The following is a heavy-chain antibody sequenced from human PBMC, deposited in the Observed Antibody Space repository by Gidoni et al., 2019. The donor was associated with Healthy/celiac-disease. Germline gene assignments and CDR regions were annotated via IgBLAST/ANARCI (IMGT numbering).Heavy chain of an antibody. D-gene: IGHD3-10*01. Sequence: EVQLLESGGGLVQPGGSLRLSCAASGFTFSSYAMSWVRQAPGKGLEWVLAISGSGGSTYYADSVKGRFTISRDNSKNTLYLQMNSLRAEDTAVYYCAKDPYYYGSGSYLDYWGQGTLVTVSS. CDR3: AKDPYYYGSGSYLDY. CDR1: GFTFSSYA. J-gene: IGHJ4*02. CDR2: ISGSGGST. V-gene: IGHV3-23*01.